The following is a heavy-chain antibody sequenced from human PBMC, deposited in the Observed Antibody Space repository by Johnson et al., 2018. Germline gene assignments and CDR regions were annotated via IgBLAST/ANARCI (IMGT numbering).Heavy chain of an antibody. J-gene: IGHJ3*02. CDR2: ISYDGNNK. Sequence: QVQLQESGGGVVQPGRSLRLSCAASGFTFSGYGMHWVRQAPGKGLEWVAVISYDGNNKYYADSVKGRFTISRDNSKNTLYLQMNSLRAEDTAIYYCASTYGDYIGDAFDIWGQGTMVTVSS. CDR1: GFTFSGYG. CDR3: ASTYGDYIGDAFDI. D-gene: IGHD4-17*01. V-gene: IGHV3-30*03.